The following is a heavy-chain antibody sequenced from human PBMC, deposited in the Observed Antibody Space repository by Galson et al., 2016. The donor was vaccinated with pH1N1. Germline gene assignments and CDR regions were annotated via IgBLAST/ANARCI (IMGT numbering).Heavy chain of an antibody. J-gene: IGHJ1*01. D-gene: IGHD2-15*01. CDR2: VNNDGSST. CDR3: VRGRYCSGGSCYSPTAGYFQH. Sequence: LRLSCAASGFIFTNYWMHWVRQAPGRGLVWVARVNNDGSSTNYADSVKGRFTLSRDNAKNTVFLEMSSLRAEDTGAYYCVRGRYCSGGSCYSPTAGYFQHWGRGTLLTVSS. V-gene: IGHV3-74*01. CDR1: GFIFTNYW.